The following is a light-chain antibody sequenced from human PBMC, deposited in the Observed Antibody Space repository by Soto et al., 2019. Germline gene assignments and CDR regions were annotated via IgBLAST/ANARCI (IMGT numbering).Light chain of an antibody. V-gene: IGLV2-14*01. CDR1: SSDIGGYNY. CDR3: SSYTSSSTRV. CDR2: EVT. Sequence: QSALTQPASVSGSPGQSITISCTGTSSDIGGYNYVSWYQHHPGKAPKLLIYEVTNRPSGVSNRFSGSKSGNTASLTISGLQAEDEAVYYCSSYTSSSTRVFGGGTKLTVL. J-gene: IGLJ2*01.